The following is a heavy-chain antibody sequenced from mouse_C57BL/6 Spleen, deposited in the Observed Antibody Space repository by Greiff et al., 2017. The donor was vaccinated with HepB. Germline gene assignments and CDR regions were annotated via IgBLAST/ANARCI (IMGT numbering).Heavy chain of an antibody. J-gene: IGHJ3*01. V-gene: IGHV5-4*01. CDR1: GFTFSSYA. CDR3: ARSNWEVIWAY. CDR2: ISDGGSYT. D-gene: IGHD4-1*01. Sequence: EVQVVESGGGLVKPGGSLKLSCAASGFTFSSYAMSWVRQTPEKRLEWVATISDGGSYTYYPDNVKGRFTISRDNAKNNLYLQMSHLKSEDTAMYYCARSNWEVIWAYWGQGTLVTVSA.